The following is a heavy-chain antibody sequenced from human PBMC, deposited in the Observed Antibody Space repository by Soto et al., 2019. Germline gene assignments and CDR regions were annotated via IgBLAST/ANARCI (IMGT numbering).Heavy chain of an antibody. CDR1: GGSFSGYY. CDR2: INHSGST. J-gene: IGHJ1*01. CDR3: ASLGGTWDMN. D-gene: IGHD2-15*01. Sequence: PSETLSLTCAVYGGSFSGYYWSWIRQPPGKGLEWIGEINHSGSTNYNPSLKSRVTISVDTSKNQFSLKLSSVTAADTAVYYCASLGGTWDMNWGQGTLVTVSS. V-gene: IGHV4-34*01.